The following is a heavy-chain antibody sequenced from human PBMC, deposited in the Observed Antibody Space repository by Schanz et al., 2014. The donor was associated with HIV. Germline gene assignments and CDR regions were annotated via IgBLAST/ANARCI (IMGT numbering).Heavy chain of an antibody. CDR1: GFSFDSFG. D-gene: IGHD3-22*01. CDR3: AKPEYDTSGNSQSHFDY. V-gene: IGHV3-30*18. CDR2: ISYDGVNK. Sequence: QVQLVESGGGVVQPGRSLRLSCVASGFSFDSFGMHWVRQAPGKELEWVAVISYDGVNKHFADSVKGRFTISRDNSKNTLYLQMNTLRAEDTAVYYCAKPEYDTSGNSQSHFDYWGQGTLVTVSS. J-gene: IGHJ4*02.